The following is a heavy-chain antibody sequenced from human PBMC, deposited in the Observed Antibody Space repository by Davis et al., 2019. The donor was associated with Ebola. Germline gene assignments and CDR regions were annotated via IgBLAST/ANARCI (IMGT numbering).Heavy chain of an antibody. Sequence: SETLSLTCTVSGGSTSSYYWSWIRHPPGKRLEWIGYIYYSGSTNYNPSLKSRVTISVDTAKNQFSLKLSSVTAADTAVYYCARHSRPYYYGMDVWGQGTTVTVSS. J-gene: IGHJ6*02. CDR1: GGSTSSYY. CDR3: ARHSRPYYYGMDV. CDR2: IYYSGST. V-gene: IGHV4-59*08.